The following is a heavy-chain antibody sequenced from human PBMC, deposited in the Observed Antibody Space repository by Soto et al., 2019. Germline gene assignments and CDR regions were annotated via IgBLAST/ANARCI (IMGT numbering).Heavy chain of an antibody. Sequence: VQLVQSGAEVKKPGSSVKVSCKASGGTFSSYTISWVRQAPGQGLEWMGRIIPILGIANYAQKFQGRVTITADKSTSTAYMELSSLRSEDTAVYYCARGSIAAAGTGGFDYWGQGTLVTVSS. CDR3: ARGSIAAAGTGGFDY. J-gene: IGHJ4*02. CDR2: IIPILGIA. D-gene: IGHD6-13*01. CDR1: GGTFSSYT. V-gene: IGHV1-69*02.